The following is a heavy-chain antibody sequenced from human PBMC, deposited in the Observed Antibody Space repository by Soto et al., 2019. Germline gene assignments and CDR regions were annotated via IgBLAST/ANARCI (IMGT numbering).Heavy chain of an antibody. V-gene: IGHV3-23*01. J-gene: IGHJ4*02. D-gene: IGHD6-13*01. CDR2: ISGSGGST. CDR1: GFTFSSYA. CDR3: AKVPYSSRFDY. Sequence: VGSLRLSCAASGFTFSSYAMSWVRQAPGKGLEWVSAISGSGGSTYYADSAKGRFTISRDNSKNTLYLQMNSLRAEDTAVYYCAKVPYSSRFDYWGQGTLVTVSS.